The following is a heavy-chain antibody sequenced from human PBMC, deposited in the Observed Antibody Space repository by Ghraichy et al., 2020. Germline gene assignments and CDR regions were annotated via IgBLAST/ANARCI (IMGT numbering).Heavy chain of an antibody. Sequence: GGSLRLSCAASGFTFDDYAMHWVRQAPGKGLEWVSGISWNSGSIGYADSVKGRFTISRDNAKNSLYLQMNSLRAEDTALYYCAKEVPDWRNYYYYYGMDVWGQGTTVTVSS. J-gene: IGHJ6*02. D-gene: IGHD3-3*01. CDR1: GFTFDDYA. V-gene: IGHV3-9*01. CDR3: AKEVPDWRNYYYYYGMDV. CDR2: ISWNSGSI.